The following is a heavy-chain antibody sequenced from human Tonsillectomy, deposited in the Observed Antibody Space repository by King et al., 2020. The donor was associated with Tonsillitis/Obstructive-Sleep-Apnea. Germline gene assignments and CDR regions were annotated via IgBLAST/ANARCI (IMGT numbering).Heavy chain of an antibody. CDR2: IRQDGSEK. CDR3: ASDSNPLIAAAFYDAFDI. V-gene: IGHV3-7*03. CDR1: GFTFSSYW. J-gene: IGHJ3*02. D-gene: IGHD6-13*01. Sequence: VQLVESGGALVQPGGSLRLYCAASGFTFSSYWMTWVRQAPGKGLEWVANIRQDGSEKNYVDSVKGRFTISRDNAKNSLYLQMNSLRVEDTAIYYCASDSNPLIAAAFYDAFDIWGQGTMVTVSS.